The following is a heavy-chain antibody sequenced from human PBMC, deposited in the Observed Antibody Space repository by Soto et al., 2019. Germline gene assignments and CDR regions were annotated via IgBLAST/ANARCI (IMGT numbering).Heavy chain of an antibody. V-gene: IGHV3-30-3*01. Sequence: LRLSCAASGFTFSSYAMHWVRQAPFKGLEWVAVISYDGSNKYYADSVKGRFTISRDNSKNTLYLQMNSLRAEDTAVYYCARGEEYSSSFWGIDYWGQGTLVTVSS. J-gene: IGHJ4*02. CDR1: GFTFSSYA. CDR3: ARGEEYSSSFWGIDY. D-gene: IGHD6-6*01. CDR2: ISYDGSNK.